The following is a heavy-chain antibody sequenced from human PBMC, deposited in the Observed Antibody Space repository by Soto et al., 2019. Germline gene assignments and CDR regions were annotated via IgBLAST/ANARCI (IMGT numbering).Heavy chain of an antibody. CDR1: VGSINYFY. Sequence: SETLSLTCTVSVGSINYFYWSWIRQPPGKGLEWIGYIYYSGSTDYNPSLKGRVTISVDTSKNQFSLKLRSVTAADTAVYYCARVGGVAARTFDYWGQGTLVTVSS. J-gene: IGHJ4*02. D-gene: IGHD6-6*01. CDR3: ARVGGVAARTFDY. CDR2: IYYSGST. V-gene: IGHV4-59*01.